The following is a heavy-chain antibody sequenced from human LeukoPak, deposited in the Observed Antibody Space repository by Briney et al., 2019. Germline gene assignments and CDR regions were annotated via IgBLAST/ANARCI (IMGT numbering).Heavy chain of an antibody. V-gene: IGHV4-4*07. Sequence: SETLSLTCTVSGGCISSYYWSWIRQPAGKGLDWIGRIYTSGSTNYNPSLKSRVTMSVDTSKNQFSLKLSSVTAADTAVYYCARQYCSSTSCYGGIWDYWGQGTLVTVSS. D-gene: IGHD2-2*01. CDR1: GGCISSYY. J-gene: IGHJ4*02. CDR3: ARQYCSSTSCYGGIWDY. CDR2: IYTSGST.